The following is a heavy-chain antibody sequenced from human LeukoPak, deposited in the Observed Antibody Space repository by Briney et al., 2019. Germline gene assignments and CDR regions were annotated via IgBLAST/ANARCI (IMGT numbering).Heavy chain of an antibody. CDR1: GFTFSNAW. CDR2: SKTKTDGGTT. V-gene: IGHV3-15*01. D-gene: IGHD3-10*01. Sequence: PGGSLRLSCAASGFTFSNAWMSWVRQAPNKGLEWVGRSKTKTDGGTTDYAAPVKGRFTISGDDSKDTLYLQMNSLKSEDTAVYYCTTDYGSGSYHYFNYWGQGTLVTVSS. CDR3: TTDYGSGSYHYFNY. J-gene: IGHJ4*02.